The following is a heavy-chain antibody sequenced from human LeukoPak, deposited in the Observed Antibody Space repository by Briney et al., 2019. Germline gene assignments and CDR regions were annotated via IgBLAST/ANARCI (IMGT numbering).Heavy chain of an antibody. V-gene: IGHV4-59*01. J-gene: IGHJ5*02. CDR1: GVSISTYY. CDR3: ARGRYSSSWYWFDP. Sequence: PSETLSLTCTVSGVSISTYYWSWIRQPPGKGLEWIGYIFYNGSTKYNPSLKSRVTISVDTSKNHFSLKLSSVTAADTAVYYCARGRYSSSWYWFDPWGQGTLVTVSS. D-gene: IGHD6-13*01. CDR2: IFYNGST.